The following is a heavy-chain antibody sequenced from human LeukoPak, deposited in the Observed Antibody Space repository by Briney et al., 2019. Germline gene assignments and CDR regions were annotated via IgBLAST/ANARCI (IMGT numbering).Heavy chain of an antibody. CDR1: GGSFSGYY. Sequence: PSETLSLTCAVYGGSFSGYYWSWIRQPAGKGLEWIGRIYTSGSTSYNPSLKSRVTMSVDTSKNQFSLKLSSVTAADTAVYYCARVGDRTPYYYYGMDVWGQGTTVTVSS. CDR2: IYTSGST. J-gene: IGHJ6*02. V-gene: IGHV4-59*10. D-gene: IGHD2-21*02. CDR3: ARVGDRTPYYYYGMDV.